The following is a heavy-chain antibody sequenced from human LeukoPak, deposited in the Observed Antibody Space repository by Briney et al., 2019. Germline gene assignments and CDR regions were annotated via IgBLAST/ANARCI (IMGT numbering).Heavy chain of an antibody. CDR3: AREVADYVGVFDY. CDR1: GGSISSYY. D-gene: IGHD4-17*01. J-gene: IGHJ4*02. CDR2: VFYSGST. Sequence: AETLSLTCTVSGGSISSYYWSWIRQPPGKGLEWIGYVFYSGSTNYNPSLQSRVTISVEMSKNQFSLKLTSVTAADTAVYYCAREVADYVGVFDYWGQGTLVTVSS. V-gene: IGHV4-59*01.